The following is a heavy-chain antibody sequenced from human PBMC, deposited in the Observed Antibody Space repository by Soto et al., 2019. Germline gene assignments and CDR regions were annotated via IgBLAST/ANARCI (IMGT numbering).Heavy chain of an antibody. V-gene: IGHV1-18*01. D-gene: IGHD1-26*01. CDR3: ARDGVGAAFDY. Sequence: QGQLVQSGAEVKKSGASVKVSCKASGYTFSSYGISWVRQAPGQGLEWMGWISADNGYTNYAQQFQGRVTMTTDTPTSTAYMEVRRLRSDDTAVYYCARDGVGAAFDYWGQGNLVTVSS. CDR1: GYTFSSYG. CDR2: ISADNGYT. J-gene: IGHJ4*02.